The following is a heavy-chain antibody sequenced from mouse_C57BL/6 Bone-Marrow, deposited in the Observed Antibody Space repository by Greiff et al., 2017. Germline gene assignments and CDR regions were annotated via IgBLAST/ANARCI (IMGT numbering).Heavy chain of an antibody. CDR1: GYTFTSYW. CDR3: TGNYAFDY. J-gene: IGHJ2*01. V-gene: IGHV1-5*01. D-gene: IGHD1-1*01. Sequence: VQLKQSGTVLARPGASVKMSCKTSGYTFTSYWMHWVKQRPGQGLEWIGAIYPGNSDTSYNQKFKGKAKLTSVTSCITAYMELRSLTKEVSAVYYCTGNYAFDYWGQGTTLTVSS. CDR2: IYPGNSDT.